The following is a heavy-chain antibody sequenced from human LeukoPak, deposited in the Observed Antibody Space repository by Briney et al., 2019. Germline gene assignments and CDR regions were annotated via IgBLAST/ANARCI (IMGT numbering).Heavy chain of an antibody. CDR2: IIPIFGTA. Sequence: SVKVSCKASGGTFGSYAISWVRQAPGQGLEWMGGIIPIFGTANYAQKFQGRVTITADESTSTAYMELSSLRSEDTAVYYCARDSGLVPAARDAFDIWGQGTMVTVSS. CDR1: GGTFGSYA. V-gene: IGHV1-69*13. CDR3: ARDSGLVPAARDAFDI. D-gene: IGHD2-2*01. J-gene: IGHJ3*02.